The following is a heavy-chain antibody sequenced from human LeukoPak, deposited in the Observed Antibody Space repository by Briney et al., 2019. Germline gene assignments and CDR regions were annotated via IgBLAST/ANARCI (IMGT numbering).Heavy chain of an antibody. CDR1: GGSISSYY. Sequence: PSETLSLTCTVSGGSISSYYWSWIRQPPGKGLEWIGYIYYSGTTDYNPSLKSRVTISVDTSKNRFSLKLSSVTAADTAVYYCARHVRYCSGGSCYSPRNWFDPWGQGTLVTVSS. D-gene: IGHD2-15*01. CDR2: IYYSGTT. J-gene: IGHJ5*02. CDR3: ARHVRYCSGGSCYSPRNWFDP. V-gene: IGHV4-59*08.